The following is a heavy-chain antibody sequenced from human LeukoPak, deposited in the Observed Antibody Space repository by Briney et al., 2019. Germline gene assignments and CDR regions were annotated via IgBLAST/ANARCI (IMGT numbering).Heavy chain of an antibody. J-gene: IGHJ4*02. V-gene: IGHV3-48*01. CDR1: GFIFSSYS. D-gene: IGHD1-26*01. CDR3: ARAPARGSYKKGYYFDY. CDR2: ISSVSSTI. Sequence: GGSLRLSCAASGFIFSSYSMNWVRQAPGKGLEWISFISSVSSTIFYADSVKGRFNISRDNVKNSLYLQMNGLRAEDTAVYYCARAPARGSYKKGYYFDYWGQGTLVTVSS.